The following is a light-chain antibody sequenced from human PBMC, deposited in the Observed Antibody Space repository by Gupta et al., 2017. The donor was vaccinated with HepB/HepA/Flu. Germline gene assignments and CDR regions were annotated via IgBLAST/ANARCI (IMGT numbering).Light chain of an antibody. Sequence: SYVLTQPPSVSVAPGTTATITCGENDIGSSIVHCYQQKPAQPPLLVISYTCDRPSGMTGRFSGSGSANTATLTISSGEAADEADYYCQVWDSDGDHLLFGGGTKLTVL. CDR3: QVWDSDGDHLL. J-gene: IGLJ2*01. V-gene: IGLV3-21*04. CDR1: DIGSSI. CDR2: YTC.